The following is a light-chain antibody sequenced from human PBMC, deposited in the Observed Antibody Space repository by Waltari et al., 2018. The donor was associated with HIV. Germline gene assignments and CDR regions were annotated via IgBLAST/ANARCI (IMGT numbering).Light chain of an antibody. J-gene: IGLJ2*01. V-gene: IGLV2-11*01. CDR1: RRDVGGYYH. CDR2: DVS. CDR3: CSFAGTYVV. Sequence: QSALTQPRSVSGSPGQSFTLPCTGTRRDVGGYYHVSWYQQHPGKAPKLMIYDVSKRPSGVPDRFSGSKSGNTASLTISGLQAEDEADYYCCSFAGTYVVFGGGTKLTVL.